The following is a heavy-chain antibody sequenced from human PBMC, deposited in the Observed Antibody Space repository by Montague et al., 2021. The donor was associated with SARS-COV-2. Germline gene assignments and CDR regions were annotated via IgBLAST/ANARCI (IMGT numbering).Heavy chain of an antibody. CDR3: ARVHYYTGYVDS. D-gene: IGHD3-22*01. Sequence: SETLSLTCTVSGGSMRDYYWSWIRRPPGEGLEWIGYIYYSGSTDYNPSLNSRVTLSLDTSENQFSLNLRSVTAADTAFYYCARVHYYTGYVDSWGQGTLVTVSS. V-gene: IGHV4-59*01. CDR2: IYYSGST. J-gene: IGHJ4*02. CDR1: GGSMRDYY.